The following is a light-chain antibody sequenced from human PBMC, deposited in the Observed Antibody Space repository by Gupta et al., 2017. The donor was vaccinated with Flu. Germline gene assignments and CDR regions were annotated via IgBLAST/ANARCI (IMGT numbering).Light chain of an antibody. Sequence: GPLSLSPGERATRSCRASQSVSSTYLAWYQQKPGQAPSLLIYGAFSRATGIPDRFSGGGSGTDFTLTINRLEPEDFAVYYCQQYGSSPQTFGQGTKVEIK. CDR3: QQYGSSPQT. J-gene: IGKJ1*01. CDR1: QSVSSTY. V-gene: IGKV3-20*01. CDR2: GAF.